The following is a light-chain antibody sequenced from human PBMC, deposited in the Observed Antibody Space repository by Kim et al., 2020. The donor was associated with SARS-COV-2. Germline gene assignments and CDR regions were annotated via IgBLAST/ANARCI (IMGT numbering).Light chain of an antibody. Sequence: SLSPGERAPLPGRASQSISSSLAWYQQKPGQAPRVLIYGASARATGIPARFSGSGSGTEFTLTISNLQSEDFAVYYCQHYAYWRAFGQGTRLEIK. V-gene: IGKV3-15*01. CDR1: QSISSS. J-gene: IGKJ5*01. CDR2: GAS. CDR3: QHYAYWRA.